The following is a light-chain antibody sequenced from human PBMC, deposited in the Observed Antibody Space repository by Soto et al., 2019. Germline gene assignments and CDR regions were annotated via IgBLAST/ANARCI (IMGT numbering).Light chain of an antibody. V-gene: IGKV1-9*01. CDR3: QQYNNWPWT. CDR2: IAS. J-gene: IGKJ1*01. CDR1: QGIRSY. Sequence: IQLTQSPSSLSASVGDRVAITCRASQGIRSYLAWYQQKPGEAPKLLISIASILQSGVPPRFSGSGSGTDFTLTISSLLTEDFAVYYCQQYNNWPWTFGQGTKV.